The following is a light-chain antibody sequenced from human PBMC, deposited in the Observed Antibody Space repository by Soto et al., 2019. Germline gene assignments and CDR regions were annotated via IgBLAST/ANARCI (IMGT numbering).Light chain of an antibody. CDR3: KQYYSYPLT. J-gene: IGKJ4*01. Sequence: IQMTQSPPTLSASAGDRVTITCRASQGISSYLAWYQQKPGKAPKLLIYAASTLQSGVQSRFSGSGSGTDFTLTISCLQYEDFATYYCKQYYSYPLTFGGGTKVDIK. CDR2: AAS. CDR1: QGISSY. V-gene: IGKV1-8*01.